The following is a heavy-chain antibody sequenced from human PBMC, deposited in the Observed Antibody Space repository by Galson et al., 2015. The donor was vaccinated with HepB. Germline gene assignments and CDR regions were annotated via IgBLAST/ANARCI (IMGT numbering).Heavy chain of an antibody. V-gene: IGHV1-46*01. D-gene: IGHD3-22*01. CDR3: ARYRSSGYQRYAFDI. J-gene: IGHJ3*02. CDR1: GYTFTSYY. Sequence: SVKVSCKASGYTFTSYYMHWVRQAPGQGLEWMGIINPSGGSTSYAQKFQGRVTMTRDTSTSTVYMELSSLRSEDTAVYYCARYRSSGYQRYAFDIWGQGTMVTVSS. CDR2: INPSGGST.